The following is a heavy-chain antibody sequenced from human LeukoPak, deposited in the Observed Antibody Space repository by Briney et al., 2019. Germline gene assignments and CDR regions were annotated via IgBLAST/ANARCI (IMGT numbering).Heavy chain of an antibody. Sequence: SVTVSCKASGGTFSSYAISWVRQAPGQGLEWMGGIIPIFGTANYAQKFQGRVTITADEFTSTAYMELSSLRSEDTAMYYCARTTVTTLYYYGMDVWGQGTTVTVSS. CDR1: GGTFSSYA. J-gene: IGHJ6*02. V-gene: IGHV1-69*13. CDR2: IIPIFGTA. CDR3: ARTTVTTLYYYGMDV. D-gene: IGHD4-17*01.